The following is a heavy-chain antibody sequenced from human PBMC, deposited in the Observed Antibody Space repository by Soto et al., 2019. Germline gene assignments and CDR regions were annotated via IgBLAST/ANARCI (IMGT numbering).Heavy chain of an antibody. D-gene: IGHD3-10*01. J-gene: IGHJ6*02. CDR1: GFTFSDYA. V-gene: IGHV3-23*01. Sequence: GGSLRLSCAASGFTFSDYAMSWVRQAPGKGLEWVSAISGGGGSTYYAESVKGRFTISRDNSKNTLYLQMNSLRAEDTAVYYCAKAPPGSGTYYYYYFGMDVWGQGTTVTVSS. CDR3: AKAPPGSGTYYYYYFGMDV. CDR2: ISGGGGST.